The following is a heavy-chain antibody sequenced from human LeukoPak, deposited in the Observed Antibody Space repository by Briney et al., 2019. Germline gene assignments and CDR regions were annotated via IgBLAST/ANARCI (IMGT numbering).Heavy chain of an antibody. Sequence: SETLSLTCAVYGGSFSGYYWSWIRQPPGKGLEWIGEINHSGSTNYNPSLKSRVTISVDTSKNQFSLKLTSVTAADTAVYYCARTTEGGYTYDYFYYYYMDVWGKGTTVTISS. D-gene: IGHD5-18*01. V-gene: IGHV4-34*01. CDR1: GGSFSGYY. J-gene: IGHJ6*03. CDR2: INHSGST. CDR3: ARTTEGGYTYDYFYYYYMDV.